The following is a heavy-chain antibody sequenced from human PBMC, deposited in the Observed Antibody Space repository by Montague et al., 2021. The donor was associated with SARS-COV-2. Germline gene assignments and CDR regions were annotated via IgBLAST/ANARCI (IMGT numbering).Heavy chain of an antibody. V-gene: IGHV3-9*01. CDR2: ISWNSGSI. J-gene: IGHJ4*02. Sequence: SLRLSCAASGFTFDDYAMHWVRQAPGKGLEWVSGISWNSGSIGYXDSVKGRFTISRDNAKNSLYLQMNSLRAEDTALYYCAKLPSRDGYNLRGYWGQGTLVTVSS. CDR3: AKLPSRDGYNLRGY. D-gene: IGHD5-24*01. CDR1: GFTFDDYA.